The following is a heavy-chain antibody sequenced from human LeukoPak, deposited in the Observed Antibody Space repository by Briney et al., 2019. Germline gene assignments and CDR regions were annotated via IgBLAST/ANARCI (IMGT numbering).Heavy chain of an antibody. V-gene: IGHV4-39*02. CDR3: AREGVAACDY. D-gene: IGHD6-6*01. Sequence: SETLSLTCTVSGGSISSSSYYWGWIRQPPGKGLEWIGSIHYSGSTYYNPSLKSRVTISVDTSKNQFSLKLSSVTAADTAVYYCAREGVAACDYWGQGTLVTVSS. J-gene: IGHJ4*02. CDR2: IHYSGST. CDR1: GGSISSSSYY.